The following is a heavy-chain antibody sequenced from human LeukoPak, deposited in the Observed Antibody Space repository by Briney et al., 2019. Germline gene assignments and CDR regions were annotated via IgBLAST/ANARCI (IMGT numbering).Heavy chain of an antibody. CDR1: GFTFSSYS. CDR3: ARDPREQQLVPYFDY. Sequence: PGGSLRLSCAASGFTFSSYSMTWVRQAPGKGLEWVSSISSNSSYIYYADSVKGRFTISRDNAKNSLYLQMNSLRAEDTAVYYCARDPREQQLVPYFDYWGQGTLVTVSS. CDR2: ISSNSSYI. V-gene: IGHV3-21*01. J-gene: IGHJ4*02. D-gene: IGHD6-13*01.